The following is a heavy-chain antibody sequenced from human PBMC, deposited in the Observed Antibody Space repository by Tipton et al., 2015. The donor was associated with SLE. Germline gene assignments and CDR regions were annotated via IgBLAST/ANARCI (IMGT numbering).Heavy chain of an antibody. J-gene: IGHJ6*03. Sequence: SLRLSCAASGFTFSSYWMSWVRQAPGKGLEWVANIKQDGSEKYYVDSVKGRFTISRDNAKNSLYLQMNSLRAEATAVYYCARDSPSYGSSGAYMDVWGQGTTVTVSS. CDR3: ARDSPSYGSSGAYMDV. V-gene: IGHV3-7*01. D-gene: IGHD3-22*01. CDR2: IKQDGSEK. CDR1: GFTFSSYW.